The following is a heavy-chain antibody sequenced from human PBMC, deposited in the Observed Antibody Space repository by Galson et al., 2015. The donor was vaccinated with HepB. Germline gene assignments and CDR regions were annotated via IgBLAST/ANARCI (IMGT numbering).Heavy chain of an antibody. Sequence: SLRLSCAASGFTFSRYAMHWVRQAPGKGLEWVAVISYDGSNKYYADSVKGRFTISRDNSKNTLYLQINSLRAEDTAVYYCARDNRLYYDFWSGYEVPNWFDPWGQGTLVTVFS. J-gene: IGHJ5*02. D-gene: IGHD3-3*01. V-gene: IGHV3-30-3*01. CDR1: GFTFSRYA. CDR3: ARDNRLYYDFWSGYEVPNWFDP. CDR2: ISYDGSNK.